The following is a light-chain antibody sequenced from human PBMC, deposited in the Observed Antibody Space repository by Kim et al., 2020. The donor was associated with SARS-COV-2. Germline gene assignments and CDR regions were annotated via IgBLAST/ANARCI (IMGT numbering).Light chain of an antibody. CDR1: QSLLHSNGYNY. V-gene: IGKV2-28*01. J-gene: IGKJ2*01. CDR2: LGS. Sequence: DIVMTQSPLSLPVTPGEPASISCRSSQSLLHSNGYNYLDWYLQKPGQSPQLLIYLGSNRASGVPDRFSGSGSGTDFTLKISRVEAEDVGVYYCMHALQTHYTFGQGTKLEF. CDR3: MHALQTHYT.